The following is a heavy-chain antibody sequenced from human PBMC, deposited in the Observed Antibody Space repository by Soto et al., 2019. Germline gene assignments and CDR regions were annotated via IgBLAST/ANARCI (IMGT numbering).Heavy chain of an antibody. CDR3: ARVAVGAYYFHY. CDR2: INSDGTTT. Sequence: LRVSRAAAEVTSSDYCMHCFRQAPVKGRVWVSRINSDGTTTSYADSVRGRFTISRDNARDTVYLQMNSLGAEDTAVYYCARVAVGAYYFHYWGQGTLVTVS. CDR1: EVTSSDYC. D-gene: IGHD1-26*01. V-gene: IGHV3-74*01. J-gene: IGHJ4*02.